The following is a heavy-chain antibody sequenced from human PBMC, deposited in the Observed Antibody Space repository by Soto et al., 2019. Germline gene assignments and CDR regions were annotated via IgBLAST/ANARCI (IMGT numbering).Heavy chain of an antibody. Sequence: QVQLVESGGGVVQPGRSLRLSCAASGFTFSSYAMQWVRQAPGKGLEWVAVISYDGSNKYYADSVKGRFTISRDNSKNTLYLQMNSLRTEDTAVYYCARPEYGSGSYPDYWGQGTLVTVSS. V-gene: IGHV3-30-3*01. D-gene: IGHD3-10*01. CDR1: GFTFSSYA. J-gene: IGHJ4*02. CDR2: ISYDGSNK. CDR3: ARPEYGSGSYPDY.